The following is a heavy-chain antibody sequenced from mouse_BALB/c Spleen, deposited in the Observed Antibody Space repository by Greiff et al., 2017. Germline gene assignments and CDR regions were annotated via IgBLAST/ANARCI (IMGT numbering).Heavy chain of an antibody. V-gene: IGHV1-87*01. CDR2: IYPGDGDT. CDR3: ARGYEDAMDY. D-gene: IGHD2-3*01. Sequence: QVQLQQSGAELARPGASVKLSCKASGYTFTSYWMQWVKQRPGQGLEWIGAIYPGDGDTRYTQKFKGKATLTADKSSSTAYMQLSSLASEDSAVYYCARGYEDAMDYWGQGTSVTVSS. CDR1: GYTFTSYW. J-gene: IGHJ4*01.